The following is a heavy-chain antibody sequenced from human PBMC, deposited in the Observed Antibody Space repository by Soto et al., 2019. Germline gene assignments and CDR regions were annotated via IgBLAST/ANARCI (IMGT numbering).Heavy chain of an antibody. CDR1: GGSISSYY. CDR3: ARGSRYSYGYDVHYYYYMDV. D-gene: IGHD5-18*01. V-gene: IGHV4-59*01. CDR2: IYYTSST. Sequence: QVQLQESGPGLVKPSETLSLTCTVSGGSISSYYWSWIRQPPGKGLEWIGYIYYTSSTNYNPPLKSRGTISVDTSKHQCSLKLSSVTAADTAVYYCARGSRYSYGYDVHYYYYMDVWGKGTTVTVSS. J-gene: IGHJ6*03.